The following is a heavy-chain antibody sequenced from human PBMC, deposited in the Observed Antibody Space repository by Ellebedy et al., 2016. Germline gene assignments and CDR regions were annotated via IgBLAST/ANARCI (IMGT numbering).Heavy chain of an antibody. Sequence: KFQGRVTITWDTSASTAYMELSSLRSEDTAVYYCARTGTTLSDYWGQGTLVTVSS. V-gene: IGHV1-3*01. J-gene: IGHJ4*02. D-gene: IGHD1-1*01. CDR3: ARTGTTLSDY.